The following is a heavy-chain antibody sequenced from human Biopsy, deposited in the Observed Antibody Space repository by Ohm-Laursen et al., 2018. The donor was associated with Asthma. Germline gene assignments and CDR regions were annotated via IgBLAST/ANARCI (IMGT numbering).Heavy chain of an antibody. V-gene: IGHV1-69*13. CDR1: GGTFSNFA. J-gene: IGHJ6*02. CDR3: ARCQVGYSSGWSLLLKKIYYSGMDV. CDR2: IMTVFGTT. D-gene: IGHD6-19*01. Sequence: SVKVSCKVPGGTFSNFAISWVRQAPGQGLEWLGGIMTVFGTTNYAQKFQGRVTITADESTSTAYMEVTSLRSEDTAIYYCARCQVGYSSGWSLLLKKIYYSGMDVWGQGTAVTDSS.